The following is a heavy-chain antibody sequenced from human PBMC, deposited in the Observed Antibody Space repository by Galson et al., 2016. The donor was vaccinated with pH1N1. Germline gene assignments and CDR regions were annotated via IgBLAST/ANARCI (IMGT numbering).Heavy chain of an antibody. CDR1: GYRFIGYY. V-gene: IGHV1-2*02. D-gene: IGHD4-17*01. CDR3: ARDAPDYGDYRDYNGLDV. CDR2: INPNSGGASSGP. Sequence: SVKVSCKASGYRFIGYYIHWVRQVPGQGLEWMGWINPNSGGASSGPNYAPRFRGRVTMTTDTSVSTAYMEVRGLRSDDTAGYYCARDAPDYGDYRDYNGLDVWGQGTAVTVSS. J-gene: IGHJ6*02.